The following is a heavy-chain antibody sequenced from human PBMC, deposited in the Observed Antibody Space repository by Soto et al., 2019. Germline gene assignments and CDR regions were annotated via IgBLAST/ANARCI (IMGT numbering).Heavy chain of an antibody. Sequence: EVQLLESGGGLVQPGGSLRLSCAASGFTFSSYAMSWVRQAPGKGLEWVSAISGSGGSTYYADSVKGRFTISRDNSKNTLYLQMNSLRAEDTAVYYCAKGGDSSEEAYYYYYGTDVWGQGTTVTVSS. V-gene: IGHV3-23*01. CDR1: GFTFSSYA. CDR2: ISGSGGST. D-gene: IGHD3-22*01. CDR3: AKGGDSSEEAYYYYYGTDV. J-gene: IGHJ6*02.